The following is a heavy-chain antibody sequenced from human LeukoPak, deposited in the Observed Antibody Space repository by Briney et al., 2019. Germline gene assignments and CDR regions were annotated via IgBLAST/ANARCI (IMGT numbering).Heavy chain of an antibody. CDR2: INHSGST. J-gene: IGHJ6*02. CDR1: GGSFSGYY. V-gene: IGHV4-34*01. D-gene: IGHD3-16*01. Sequence: SETLSLTCAVYGGSFSGYYWSWIRQPPGKGLEWLGEINHSGSTNYNPSLKSRVTISVDTSKNQFSLKLSSVTAADTAVYYCARGPARLLTGGDYYYGMDVWGQGTTVTVSS. CDR3: ARGPARLLTGGDYYYGMDV.